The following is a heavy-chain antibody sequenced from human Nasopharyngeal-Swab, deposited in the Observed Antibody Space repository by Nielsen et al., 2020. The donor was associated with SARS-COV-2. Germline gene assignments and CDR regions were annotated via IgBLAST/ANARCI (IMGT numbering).Heavy chain of an antibody. CDR2: ISSSSSYI. Sequence: GESLKISCASSGFPFISYSMNWVRQAPGKGLEWVSSISSSSSYIYYADSVKGRFTISRDNAKNSLYLQMNSLRAEDTAVYYCAREVGSGWSNADAFDIWGQGTMVTVSS. CDR3: AREVGSGWSNADAFDI. CDR1: GFPFISYS. J-gene: IGHJ3*02. D-gene: IGHD6-19*01. V-gene: IGHV3-21*01.